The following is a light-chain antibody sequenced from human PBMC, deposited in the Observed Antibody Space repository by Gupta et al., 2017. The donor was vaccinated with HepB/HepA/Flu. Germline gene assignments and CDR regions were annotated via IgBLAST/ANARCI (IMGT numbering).Light chain of an antibody. J-gene: IGLJ3*02. CDR1: SSNIGNKF. Sequence: QSVLTPPPSVSAAPGQRVTVSCSGRSSNIGNKFVSWYQQVPGTAPKLLIYDNTERPSGIPDRFSASKSGTSATLDITGLQTGDEAMYYCAAWDTSLGAWVFGGGTMLTVL. CDR2: DNT. CDR3: AAWDTSLGAWV. V-gene: IGLV1-51*01.